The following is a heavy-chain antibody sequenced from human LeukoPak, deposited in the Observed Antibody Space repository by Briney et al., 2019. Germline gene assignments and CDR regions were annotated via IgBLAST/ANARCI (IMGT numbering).Heavy chain of an antibody. J-gene: IGHJ4*02. CDR1: AYTFTNYG. D-gene: IGHD4-17*01. CDR3: ASTDYGDYKF. V-gene: IGHV1-2*06. CDR2: INPNSGGT. Sequence: GASVKVSCKASAYTFTNYGIAWVRQAPGQGLEWMGRINPNSGGTNYAQKFQGRVTMTRDTSISTAYMELSRLRSDDTAVYYCASTDYGDYKFWGQGTPVTVSS.